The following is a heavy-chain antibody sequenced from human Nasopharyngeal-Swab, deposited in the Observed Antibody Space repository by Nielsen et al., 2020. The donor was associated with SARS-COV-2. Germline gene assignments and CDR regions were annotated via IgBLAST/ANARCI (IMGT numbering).Heavy chain of an antibody. D-gene: IGHD3-16*01. CDR2: ISAYNGNT. CDR3: ARDRLEGGNYYYYYGMDV. V-gene: IGHV1-18*01. J-gene: IGHJ6*02. Sequence: WVRQAPGQGLEWIGWISAYNGNTNYAQKLQGRVTMTTDTSTSTAYMGLRSLRSDDTAVYYCARDRLEGGNYYYYYGMDVWGQGTTVTVSS.